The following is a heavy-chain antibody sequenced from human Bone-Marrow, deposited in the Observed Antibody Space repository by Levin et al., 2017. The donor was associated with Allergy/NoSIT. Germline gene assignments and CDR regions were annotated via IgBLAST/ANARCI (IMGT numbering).Heavy chain of an antibody. J-gene: IGHJ6*02. CDR2: IRSKAYGGTT. D-gene: IGHD5-18*01. V-gene: IGHV3-49*04. Sequence: GGSLRLSCTASGFTFGDYAMSWVRQAPGKGLEWVGFIRSKAYGGTTEYAASVKGRFTISRDDSKSIAYLQMNSLKTEDTAVYYCTRETKGYNYYYYGMDVWGQGTTVTVSS. CDR1: GFTFGDYA. CDR3: TRETKGYNYYYYGMDV.